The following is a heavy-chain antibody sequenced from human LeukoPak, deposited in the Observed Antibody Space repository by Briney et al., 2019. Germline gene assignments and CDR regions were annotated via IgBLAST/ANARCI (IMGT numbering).Heavy chain of an antibody. Sequence: PSETLSLTCTVSGGSISSYYWSWIRQPPGKGLEWIGYIYYSGSTNYNPSLKSRVTISVDTSKNQFSLKLSSVTAADTAVYYCARGGIAVAGGDYYYYYGMDVWGQGTTVTVSS. CDR2: IYYSGST. J-gene: IGHJ6*02. CDR1: GGSISSYY. CDR3: ARGGIAVAGGDYYYYYGMDV. V-gene: IGHV4-59*08. D-gene: IGHD6-19*01.